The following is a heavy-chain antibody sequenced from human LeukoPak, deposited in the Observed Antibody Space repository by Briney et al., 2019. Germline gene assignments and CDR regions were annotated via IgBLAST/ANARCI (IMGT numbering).Heavy chain of an antibody. CDR2: ISYDGSNK. Sequence: GGSLRLSCAASGFTFSSYGMHWVRQAPGKVLEWVAVISYDGSNKYYADSVKGRFTISRDNSKNTLYLQMNSLRAEDTAVYYCAKDRPRTTVSRWNYFDYWGQGTLVTVSS. V-gene: IGHV3-30*18. CDR1: GFTFSSYG. CDR3: AKDRPRTTVSRWNYFDY. D-gene: IGHD4-17*01. J-gene: IGHJ4*02.